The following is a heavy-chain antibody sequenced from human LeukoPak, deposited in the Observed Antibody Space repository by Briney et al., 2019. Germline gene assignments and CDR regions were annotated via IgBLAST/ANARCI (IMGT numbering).Heavy chain of an antibody. CDR3: AKIVGSGDY. V-gene: IGHV3-23*01. D-gene: IGHD1-26*01. J-gene: IGHJ4*02. CDR2: LSGSGTST. Sequence: PGGSLRLSCAASGFPFSSYAMSWVRQAAGKGLEWVSGLSGSGTSTYYADSVKGRFTISRDNSKNTLYLQMNSLRGEDTAVYYCAKIVGSGDYWGQGTLVTVSS. CDR1: GFPFSSYA.